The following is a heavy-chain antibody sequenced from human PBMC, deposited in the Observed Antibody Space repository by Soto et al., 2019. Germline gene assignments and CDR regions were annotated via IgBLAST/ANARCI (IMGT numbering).Heavy chain of an antibody. V-gene: IGHV4-31*03. Sequence: PSETLSLTCTVSGGSISSGGYYWSWIRQHPGKGLEWIGYIYYSGSTYYNPSLKSRVTISVDTSKNQFSLKLSSVTAADTAVYYCARVDKLDWFDPWGQGTLVTVSS. CDR1: GGSISSGGYY. J-gene: IGHJ5*02. CDR3: ARVDKLDWFDP. D-gene: IGHD1-7*01. CDR2: IYYSGST.